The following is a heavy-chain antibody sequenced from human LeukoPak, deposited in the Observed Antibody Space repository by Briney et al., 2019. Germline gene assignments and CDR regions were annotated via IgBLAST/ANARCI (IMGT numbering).Heavy chain of an antibody. CDR2: IIPIFGTA. D-gene: IGHD6-13*01. J-gene: IGHJ4*02. V-gene: IGHV1-69*13. CDR1: GCTFSSYA. Sequence: SVKVSCKSSGCTFSSYAIRWLRQAPGQGLEWMGRIIPIFGTANYAQKFQGRVTITADESTSTAYMELSSLTSEDTAVYYCARGRRSSLGSFDYWGQGTLVTVSS. CDR3: ARGRRSSLGSFDY.